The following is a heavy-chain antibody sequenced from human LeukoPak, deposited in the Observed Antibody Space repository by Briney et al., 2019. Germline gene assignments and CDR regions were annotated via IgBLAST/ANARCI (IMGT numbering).Heavy chain of an antibody. Sequence: GGSLRLSCTASGFTFSIYAMSWVRQAPGKGLEWVSAISGSGSSTYYAGSVKGRFTISRDNSKNTLYLQMDSLRADDTAVYYCAKSPIVIVPAAIRRYYYYMDVWGKGTMVTVSS. D-gene: IGHD2-2*02. J-gene: IGHJ6*03. CDR1: GFTFSIYA. V-gene: IGHV3-23*01. CDR3: AKSPIVIVPAAIRRYYYYMDV. CDR2: ISGSGSST.